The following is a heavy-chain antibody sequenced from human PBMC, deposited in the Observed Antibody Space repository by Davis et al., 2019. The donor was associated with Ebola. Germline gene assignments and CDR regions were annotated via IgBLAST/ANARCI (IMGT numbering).Heavy chain of an antibody. Sequence: GGSLRLSCAASGFTFSSYWLSWVRQAPGKGLEWVANIKQDGSEKYYVDSVKGRFTISRDNAKNSLYLQMNSLRAEDTAVYYCAREAGYGDLGAFDIWGQGTMVTVSS. CDR1: GFTFSSYW. V-gene: IGHV3-7*01. CDR2: IKQDGSEK. D-gene: IGHD4-17*01. J-gene: IGHJ3*02. CDR3: AREAGYGDLGAFDI.